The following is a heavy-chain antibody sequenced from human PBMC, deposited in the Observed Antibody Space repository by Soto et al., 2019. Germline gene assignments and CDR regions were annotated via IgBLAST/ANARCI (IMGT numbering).Heavy chain of an antibody. CDR1: GGTFSSYA. CDR3: ARDSPQYYYDSSGYPFDP. D-gene: IGHD3-22*01. V-gene: IGHV1-69*06. CDR2: IIPIFGTA. J-gene: IGHJ5*02. Sequence: ASVKVSCKASGGTFSSYATSWVRQAPGQGLEWMGGIIPIFGTANYAQKFQGRVTITADKSTSTAYMELSSLRSEDTAVYYCARDSPQYYYDSSGYPFDPWGQGTLVTVSS.